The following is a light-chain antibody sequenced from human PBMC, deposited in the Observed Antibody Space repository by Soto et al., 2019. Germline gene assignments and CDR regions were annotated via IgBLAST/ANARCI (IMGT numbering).Light chain of an antibody. V-gene: IGKV3-15*01. CDR3: QQYENWPRT. CDR1: QSVSSN. J-gene: IGKJ1*01. CDR2: RAS. Sequence: IVMTQSPATLSVSPGERAALSCRASQSVSSNLAWYQQKPGQAPRLVIYRASTRATGIPARFSASGSGTEFTLTISSLQSEDFAVYYCQQYENWPRTFGQGTKVEIK.